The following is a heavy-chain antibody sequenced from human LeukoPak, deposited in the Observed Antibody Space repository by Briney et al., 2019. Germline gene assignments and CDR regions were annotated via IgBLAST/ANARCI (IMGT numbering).Heavy chain of an antibody. CDR3: ARGQARLAWFDP. D-gene: IGHD6-19*01. J-gene: IGHJ5*02. Sequence: SETLSLTCTVSRYSISSGYYWGWVRQPPGKGLGRIGSIYHSGSTYYNPSLKSRVTMSLDTSKNQFSLRLRSVTAADTAVYYCARGQARLAWFDPWGQGTLVTVSS. CDR1: RYSISSGYY. CDR2: IYHSGST. V-gene: IGHV4-38-2*02.